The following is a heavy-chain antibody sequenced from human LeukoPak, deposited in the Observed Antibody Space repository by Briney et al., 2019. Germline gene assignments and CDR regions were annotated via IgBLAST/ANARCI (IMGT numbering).Heavy chain of an antibody. D-gene: IGHD2-2*01. V-gene: IGHV3-21*01. CDR2: ISSSSSYI. J-gene: IGHJ4*02. CDR3: ARDCSSTRCYLPGFDY. CDR1: GFTFSSYS. Sequence: GGSLRLSCAASGFTFSSYSMNWVRQAPGKGLEWVSSISSSSSYIYYADSVKGRFTISRDNAKNSLYLQMNSLRAEDTAVYYCARDCSSTRCYLPGFDYWGQGTLVTVSS.